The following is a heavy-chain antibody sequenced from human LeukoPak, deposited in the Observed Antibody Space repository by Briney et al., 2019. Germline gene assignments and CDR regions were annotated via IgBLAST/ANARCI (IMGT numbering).Heavy chain of an antibody. D-gene: IGHD5-18*01. CDR3: ARADSYGSSYYFDY. V-gene: IGHV4-30-4*01. CDR1: GGSISSGDYY. Sequence: KPSETLSLTCTVSGGSISSGDYYWSWIRQPPGKGLEWIGYIYYSGSTYYNPSLKSRVTISVDTSKNQFSLKLSSVTAADTAVYYCARADSYGSSYYFDYWGQGTLVTVSS. CDR2: IYYSGST. J-gene: IGHJ4*02.